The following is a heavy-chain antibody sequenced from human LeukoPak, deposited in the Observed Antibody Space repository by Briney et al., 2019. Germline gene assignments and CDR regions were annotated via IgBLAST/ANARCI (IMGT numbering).Heavy chain of an antibody. D-gene: IGHD6-13*01. CDR2: ISSSSSYI. CDR1: GFTFSSYS. CDR3: ARASKTWYSSSWSRPPSNWFDP. Sequence: RGSLRLSCAASGFTFSSYSMNWVRQAPGKGLEWVSSISSSSSYIYYADSVKGRFTISRDNAKNSLYLQMNSLRAEDTAVYYCARASKTWYSSSWSRPPSNWFDPWGQGTLVTVSS. J-gene: IGHJ5*02. V-gene: IGHV3-21*01.